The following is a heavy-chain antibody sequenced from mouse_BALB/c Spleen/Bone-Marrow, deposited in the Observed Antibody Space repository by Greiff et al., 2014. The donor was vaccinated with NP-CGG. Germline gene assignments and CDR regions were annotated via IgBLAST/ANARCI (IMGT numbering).Heavy chain of an antibody. CDR2: INPNNGGT. CDR3: ARPHYYGSSYGYFDV. D-gene: IGHD1-1*01. Sequence: VQLQHPGPELVKPGASVKISCKTSGYTFTEYTMHWVKQSHGKSLEWIGGINPNNGGTSYNQKFKGKATLTVDKSSSTAYMELRSLTSEDSAVYYCARPHYYGSSYGYFDVWGAGTTVTVSS. V-gene: IGHV1-18*01. J-gene: IGHJ1*01. CDR1: GYTFTEYT.